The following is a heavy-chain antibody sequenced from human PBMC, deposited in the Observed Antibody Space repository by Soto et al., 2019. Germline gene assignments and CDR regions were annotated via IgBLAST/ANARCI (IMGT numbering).Heavy chain of an antibody. D-gene: IGHD5-12*01. CDR2: IYYSGVT. J-gene: IGHJ5*02. Sequence: PSLTCTVSGDSISTYNWGWIRQPPGKGLEWIGCIYYSGVTNYNPSLKSRVTISVDTPKNQLSLKLNSVTAADTAVYYCARVAADIASWLDPWGQGTLVTVSS. CDR3: ARVAADIASWLDP. CDR1: GDSISTYN. V-gene: IGHV4-59*01.